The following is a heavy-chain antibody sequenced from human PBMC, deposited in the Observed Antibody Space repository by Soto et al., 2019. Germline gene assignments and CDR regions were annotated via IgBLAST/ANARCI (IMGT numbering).Heavy chain of an antibody. D-gene: IGHD1-1*01. CDR2: IPSDGTNE. CDR1: GFTFSSFT. J-gene: IGHJ4*02. CDR3: GKAPWNLTHTNYLGC. Sequence: QVQLVESGGGVLKPGRSLTLSCAASGFTFSSFTMNWVRQAPGKGLEWVAVIPSDGTNEYYADSVRGRFTISRDNSENTVYLNMNSLRGDDTAVCYCGKAPWNLTHTNYLGCWGEVTMVTVSS. V-gene: IGHV3-30-3*02.